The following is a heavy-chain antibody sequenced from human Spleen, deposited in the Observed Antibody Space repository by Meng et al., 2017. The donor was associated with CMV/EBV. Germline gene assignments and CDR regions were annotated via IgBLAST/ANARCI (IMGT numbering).Heavy chain of an antibody. CDR3: ARAFYGSGSYYKHYYYYGMDV. J-gene: IGHJ6*02. CDR2: IYPDDSDT. D-gene: IGHD3-10*01. V-gene: IGHV5-51*01. Sequence: KVSCKASGYSFTTYWIGWLRQTPGKGLDWMGIIYPDDSDTRYSPSFQGQVTISADKSISTAYLQWSSLKASDTAMYYCARAFYGSGSYYKHYYYYGMDVWGQGTTVTVSS. CDR1: GYSFTTYW.